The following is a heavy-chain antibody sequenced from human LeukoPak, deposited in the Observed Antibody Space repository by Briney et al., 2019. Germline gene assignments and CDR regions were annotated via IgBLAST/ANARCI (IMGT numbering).Heavy chain of an antibody. D-gene: IGHD3-22*01. CDR3: ARQLSLADYYDSSGYLWRWFDP. J-gene: IGHJ5*02. CDR1: GGSISSGDYY. Sequence: SETLSLTCTVSGGSISSGDYYWSWIRQPPGKGLEWIGYIYYSGSTYYNPSLKSRVTISVDTSKNQFSLKLSSVTAADTAVYYCARQLSLADYYDSSGYLWRWFDPWGQGTLVTVSS. CDR2: IYYSGST. V-gene: IGHV4-30-4*01.